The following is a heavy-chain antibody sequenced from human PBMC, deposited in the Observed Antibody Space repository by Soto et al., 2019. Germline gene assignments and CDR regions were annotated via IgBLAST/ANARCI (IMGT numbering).Heavy chain of an antibody. Sequence: KPSETLSLTCNVSSGSINNHFWSWIRQPAGKGLEWIGHIYNSGTTTYNPSLKSRVTMSVDPPKNRFSLKLSSVTAADTAVYYCARINGGSPDFWGRGTLVTVS. J-gene: IGHJ4*02. V-gene: IGHV4-4*07. CDR2: IYNSGTT. CDR3: ARINGGSPDF. D-gene: IGHD2-15*01. CDR1: SGSINNHF.